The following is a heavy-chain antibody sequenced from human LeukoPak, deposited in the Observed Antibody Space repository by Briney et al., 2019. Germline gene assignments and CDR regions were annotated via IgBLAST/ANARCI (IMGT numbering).Heavy chain of an antibody. Sequence: GGSLRLSCAASGFTFDDYGMSWVRQAPGKGLEWVSGINWNGGNTRYADSVKGRFTISRDNAKNTLYLQMNSLRAEDTAVYYCARDWGGSGPTSHDYWGQGTLVTVSS. D-gene: IGHD3-16*01. CDR2: INWNGGNT. CDR1: GFTFDDYG. CDR3: ARDWGGSGPTSHDY. J-gene: IGHJ4*02. V-gene: IGHV3-20*04.